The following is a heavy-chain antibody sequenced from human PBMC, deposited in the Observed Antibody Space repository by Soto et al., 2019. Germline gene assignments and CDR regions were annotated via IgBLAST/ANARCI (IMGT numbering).Heavy chain of an antibody. V-gene: IGHV5-51*01. CDR2: ISPGDSDT. CDR3: ARHATYYYILSSYYFDY. J-gene: IGHJ4*02. CDR1: GYTFSSYR. Sequence: GASLKISCKGSGYTFSSYRIGWVRQVPGKGLEWMGIISPGDSDTKSRQSFQGQVTLSAGKSISTAYLQWNSLRTSDTPMYYCARHATYYYILSSYYFDYWGQGTLVTVSS. D-gene: IGHD3-9*01.